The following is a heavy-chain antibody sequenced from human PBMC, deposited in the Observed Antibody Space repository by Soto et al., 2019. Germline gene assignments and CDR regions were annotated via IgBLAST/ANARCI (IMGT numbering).Heavy chain of an antibody. Sequence: EVQLMQSGGGLVQPGGSLRLSCAASGFIFNTYWMDWVRQTPGKGLEWVANINQDGSKTNYVDSVKGRFTISRDNGRNSLFLQMNSLTAEDSALYYCSRSLDSWGQGTLVTVSS. CDR3: SRSLDS. CDR1: GFIFNTYW. V-gene: IGHV3-7*01. CDR2: INQDGSKT. J-gene: IGHJ4*02.